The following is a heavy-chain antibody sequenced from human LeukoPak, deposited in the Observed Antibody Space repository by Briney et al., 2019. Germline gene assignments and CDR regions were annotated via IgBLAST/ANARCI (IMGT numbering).Heavy chain of an antibody. J-gene: IGHJ5*02. V-gene: IGHV3-74*01. Sequence: GGSLRLSCAASGITFGNNWMHWVRQGPGKGLVWISRINSDGGGAIYADSVKGRFTVSRDNAKNTLYLQMNSLRAEDTAVYYCARDVPHNWLDTWGQGTLVTVSS. CDR2: INSDGGGA. CDR1: GITFGNNW. CDR3: ARDVPHNWLDT.